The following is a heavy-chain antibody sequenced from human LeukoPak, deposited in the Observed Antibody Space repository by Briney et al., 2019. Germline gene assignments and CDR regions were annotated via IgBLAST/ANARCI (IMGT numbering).Heavy chain of an antibody. J-gene: IGHJ4*02. D-gene: IGHD2-21*01. V-gene: IGHV4-34*01. CDR2: INHSGST. CDR3: ARGPYCGGDCYFDS. CDR1: GGSFSGYY. Sequence: SETLSLTCAVYGGSFSGYYWSWIRQPPGKGLEWIGEINHSGSTNYNPSLKSRVTMSVDTSKTQFSLRLSSVTAADTAVYYCARGPYCGGDCYFDSWGQGTLVTVSS.